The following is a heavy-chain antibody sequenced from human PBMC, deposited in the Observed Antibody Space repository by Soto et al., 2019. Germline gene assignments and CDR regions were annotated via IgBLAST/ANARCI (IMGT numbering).Heavy chain of an antibody. D-gene: IGHD6-13*01. CDR1: GYTFTSYG. CDR3: ARVSEGYSSSWYYYYCMDV. Sequence: ASVKVSCKASGYTFTSYGISWVRQAPGQGLEWMGWISAYNGNTNYAQKLQGRVTMTTDTSTSTAYMELRSLRSDDTAVYYCARVSEGYSSSWYYYYCMDVWGQGTTVTVSS. J-gene: IGHJ6*02. CDR2: ISAYNGNT. V-gene: IGHV1-18*01.